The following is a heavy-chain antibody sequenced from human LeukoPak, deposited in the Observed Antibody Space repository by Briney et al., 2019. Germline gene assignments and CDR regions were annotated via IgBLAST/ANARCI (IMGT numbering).Heavy chain of an antibody. CDR3: ARGITIFGVVPRYYYYGMDV. J-gene: IGHJ6*02. CDR1: GYTFTSYA. CDR2: ISTNTGNP. Sequence: GASVKVSCKASGYTFTSYAMNWARQAPGQGLEWMGWISTNTGNPTYAQGFTGRFVFSLDTSVSTAYLQISSLKAEDTAVYYCARGITIFGVVPRYYYYGMDVWGQGTTVTVSS. D-gene: IGHD3-3*01. V-gene: IGHV7-4-1*02.